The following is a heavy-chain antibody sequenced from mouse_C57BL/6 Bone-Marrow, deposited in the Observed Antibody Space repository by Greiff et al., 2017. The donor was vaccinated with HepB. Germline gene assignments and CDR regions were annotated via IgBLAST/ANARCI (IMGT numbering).Heavy chain of an antibody. CDR2: FYPGSGSI. J-gene: IGHJ3*01. Sequence: QVQLKQSGAELVKPGASVKLSCKASGYTFTEYTIHWVKQRPGQGLEWIGWFYPGSGSIKYNEKFKDKATLTVDKSSSTVYMELSRLKSEDAAVCFCARHEDDPNWGFAYWGQGTLVTVSA. V-gene: IGHV1-62-2*01. D-gene: IGHD4-1*01. CDR1: GYTFTEYT. CDR3: ARHEDDPNWGFAY.